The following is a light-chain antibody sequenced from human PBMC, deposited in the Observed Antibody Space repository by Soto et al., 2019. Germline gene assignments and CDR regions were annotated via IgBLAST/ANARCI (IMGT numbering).Light chain of an antibody. CDR3: QQYQSDTWT. V-gene: IGKV1-39*01. Sequence: DIQMTQSPSSLSASVGDRVTITCRASQSIGSYLNWYQQAPGRAPKFLISAASSLQSGVPSRFSGSGSGTDFSLTISDLQPDDFATYYCQQYQSDTWTFGQGTKVDIK. J-gene: IGKJ1*01. CDR2: AAS. CDR1: QSIGSY.